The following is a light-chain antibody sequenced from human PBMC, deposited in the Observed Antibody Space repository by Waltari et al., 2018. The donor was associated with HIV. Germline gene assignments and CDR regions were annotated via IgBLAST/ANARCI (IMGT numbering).Light chain of an antibody. CDR2: HDS. J-gene: IGLJ2*01. Sequence: YVLTQAPSESVAPGQTARISCGGDNIGRRRVHWYQQKPGQAPALVIYHDSERPSGIPGRFSGSNSGNTATLTISGVEAGDEAHYYCQVWDSPSEQILFGGGTRLTVL. CDR3: QVWDSPSEQIL. CDR1: NIGRRR. V-gene: IGLV3-21*04.